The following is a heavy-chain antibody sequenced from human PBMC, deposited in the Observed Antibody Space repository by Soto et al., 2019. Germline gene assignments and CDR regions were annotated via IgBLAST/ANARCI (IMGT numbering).Heavy chain of an antibody. Sequence: QVQLQESGPGLVKPSQTLSLTCTVSGGSISSGGYYWSWIRQHPGKGLEWIGYIYYSGSTYYNPSLKSRVPSSVDTSKTQFSLKLSSVTAADTAVYYCARVRIAAADTRIFDYWGQGTLVTVSS. V-gene: IGHV4-31*03. CDR1: GGSISSGGYY. CDR3: ARVRIAAADTRIFDY. CDR2: IYYSGST. J-gene: IGHJ4*02. D-gene: IGHD6-13*01.